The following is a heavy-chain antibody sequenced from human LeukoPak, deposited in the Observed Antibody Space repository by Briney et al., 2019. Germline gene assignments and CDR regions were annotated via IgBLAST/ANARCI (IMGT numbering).Heavy chain of an antibody. CDR3: ARDGGSGAYNF. V-gene: IGHV4-59*01. D-gene: IGHD5-24*01. Sequence: TSETLSLTCTVSGGSISSYYWNWIREPPGKGLGRIGYIYYSGSANYTPSLKSRVTISVDTSKNQFSLKLSSVTAADTAVYYCARDGGSGAYNFWGQGTLVTVSS. CDR2: IYYSGSA. J-gene: IGHJ4*02. CDR1: GGSISSYY.